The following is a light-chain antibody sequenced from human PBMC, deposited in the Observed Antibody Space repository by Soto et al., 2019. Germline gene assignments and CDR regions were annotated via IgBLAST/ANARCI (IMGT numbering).Light chain of an antibody. CDR2: STN. CDR3: VLYMGSGKRV. J-gene: IGLJ2*01. CDR1: SGSVSTSYY. Sequence: QAVVTQEPSFSVSPGGTVTLTCGLSSGSVSTSYYPSWYQQTPGQAPRTLIYSTNSRSSGVPDRFSGSILGNKAALTITGAQADDESDYYCVLYMGSGKRVFGGGTKLNVL. V-gene: IGLV8-61*01.